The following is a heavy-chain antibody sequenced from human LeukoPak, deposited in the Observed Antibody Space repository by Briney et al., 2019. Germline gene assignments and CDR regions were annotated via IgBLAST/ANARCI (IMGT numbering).Heavy chain of an antibody. V-gene: IGHV1-18*01. J-gene: IGHJ2*01. CDR2: ISAYNGNT. Sequence: ASVKVSCMASGYTFTSYGISWVRQAPGQGLEWMGWISAYNGNTNYAQKFQDRITITADKSTSTAYMELSSLRSEDTAVYYCARVSSSSNHWYFHLWGRGTLVTVSS. D-gene: IGHD6-19*01. CDR1: GYTFTSYG. CDR3: ARVSSSSNHWYFHL.